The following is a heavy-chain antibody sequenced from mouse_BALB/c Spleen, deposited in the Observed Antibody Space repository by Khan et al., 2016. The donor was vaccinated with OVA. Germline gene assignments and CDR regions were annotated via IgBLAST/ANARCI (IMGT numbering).Heavy chain of an antibody. J-gene: IGHJ3*01. CDR3: ARDYWFAY. CDR2: ISSGDTT. CDR1: GFTFSNYG. V-gene: IGHV5-6-5*01. Sequence: EVELVESGGGLVKPGGSLKLSCAASGFTFSNYGVSWVRQTPEKRLEWVASISSGDTTYYPDSVKGRFTISTDNARNILYLQMSSLRSEDTAMYYCARDYWFAYGGQGTLVTGSA.